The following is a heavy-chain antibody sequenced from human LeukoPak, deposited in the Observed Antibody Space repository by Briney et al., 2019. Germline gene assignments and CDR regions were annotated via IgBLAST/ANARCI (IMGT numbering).Heavy chain of an antibody. V-gene: IGHV3-30-3*01. J-gene: IGHJ6*02. CDR2: ISYDGSNK. D-gene: IGHD2-21*02. CDR3: ARERVVTAIPVYYYYGMDV. Sequence: GGSLRLSCAASGFTFSSYAMHWVRQAPGKGLEWVAVISYDGSNKYYADSVKGRFTISRDNSKNTLYLQMNSLRAEDTAVYYCARERVVTAIPVYYYYGMDVWGQGTTVTVSS. CDR1: GFTFSSYA.